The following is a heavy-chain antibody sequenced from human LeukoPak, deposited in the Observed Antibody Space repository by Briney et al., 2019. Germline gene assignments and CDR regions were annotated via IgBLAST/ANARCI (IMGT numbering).Heavy chain of an antibody. J-gene: IGHJ4*02. CDR3: ARDSGYSYGVDY. CDR2: IIPIFGTA. V-gene: IGHV1-69*13. CDR1: GGTFSSYA. D-gene: IGHD5-18*01. Sequence: SVKVSCKASGGTFSSYAISWVRQAPGQGLEWMGGIIPIFGTANYAQKFQGRATITADESTSTAYMELSSLRSEDTAVYYCARDSGYSYGVDYWGQGTLVTVSS.